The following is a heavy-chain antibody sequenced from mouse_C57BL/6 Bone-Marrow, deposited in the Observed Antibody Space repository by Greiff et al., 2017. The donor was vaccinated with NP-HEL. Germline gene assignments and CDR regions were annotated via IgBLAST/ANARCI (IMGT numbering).Heavy chain of an antibody. CDR2: IDPSDSYT. V-gene: IGHV1-50*01. CDR1: GYTFTSYW. CDR3: ARDSNYLTGARDY. D-gene: IGHD2-5*01. Sequence: QVQLQQPGAELVKPGASVKLSCKASGYTFTSYWMQWVKQRPGQGLEWIGEIDPSDSYTNYNQKFKGKATLTVDTSSSAAYMQLSSLTSEGSAVYYCARDSNYLTGARDYWGQGTSVTVSS. J-gene: IGHJ4*01.